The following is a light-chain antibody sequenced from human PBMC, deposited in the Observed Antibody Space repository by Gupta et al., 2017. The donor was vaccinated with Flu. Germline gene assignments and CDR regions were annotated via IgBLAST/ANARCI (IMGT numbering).Light chain of an antibody. V-gene: IGKV1-39*01. CDR2: AAS. CDR1: QSISNY. J-gene: IGKJ1*01. Sequence: DIQVTQSPSSLSASVGDRVTITCRASQSISNYLNWYQQKPGKAPKVLINAASSVQSGVPSRFSGSGSGTHFTLTISSLQPEDCATYYCQQSDNTSWTFGQGTKVEVK. CDR3: QQSDNTSWT.